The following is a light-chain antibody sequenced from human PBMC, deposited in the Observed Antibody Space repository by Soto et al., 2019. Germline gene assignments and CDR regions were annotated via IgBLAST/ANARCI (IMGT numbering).Light chain of an antibody. CDR2: AAS. Sequence: DIQMTQSPSSLSASVGDGVTITCRASQIISSYLNWYQQKPGKAPNLLIFAASNLQSGVTTRFSASGSGTNFTLTITSLQPEDFAIYYCQHGYSPPYSFGQGTKLEI. J-gene: IGKJ2*03. CDR1: QIISSY. V-gene: IGKV1-39*01. CDR3: QHGYSPPYS.